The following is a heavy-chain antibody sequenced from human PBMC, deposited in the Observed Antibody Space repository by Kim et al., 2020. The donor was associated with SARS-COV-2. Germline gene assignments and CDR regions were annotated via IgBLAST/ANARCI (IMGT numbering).Heavy chain of an antibody. V-gene: IGHV4-59*10. J-gene: IGHJ4*02. D-gene: IGHD2-15*01. CDR3: ARSFCSGGTCYSTHVDFDY. Sequence: SRVTMSLDTSKNQFSLKLSSVTAADTAVYYCARSFCSGGTCYSTHVDFDYWGQGTLVTVSS.